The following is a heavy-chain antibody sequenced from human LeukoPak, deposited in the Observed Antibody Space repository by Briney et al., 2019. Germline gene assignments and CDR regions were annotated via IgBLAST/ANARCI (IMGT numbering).Heavy chain of an antibody. CDR1: GFTFSSYS. CDR3: AKDRPTWPIDY. CDR2: ISSSGGNT. V-gene: IGHV3-23*01. J-gene: IGHJ4*02. Sequence: GGSLRLSCAASGFTFSSYSMSWVRQAPGKGLERVSAISSSGGNTYYADSMKGRFTISRDNSKNTLYLQMNSLRAEDTAVYYCAKDRPTWPIDYWGQGTLVTVSS. D-gene: IGHD5-12*01.